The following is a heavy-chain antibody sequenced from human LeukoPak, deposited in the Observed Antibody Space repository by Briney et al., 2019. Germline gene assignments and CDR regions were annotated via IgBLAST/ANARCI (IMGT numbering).Heavy chain of an antibody. V-gene: IGHV3-21*01. D-gene: IGHD5-18*01. CDR2: ISSASTYI. CDR1: GFTFSSYS. Sequence: GGSLRLSCAASGFTFSSYSMNWFRQAPGKGLEWVSSISSASTYIYYADSVKGRFTISRDNAKNSLYLQMNSLRAEDTAMYYCARLGWDTTMADGDIDSWGQGTLLIVSS. CDR3: ARLGWDTTMADGDIDS. J-gene: IGHJ4*02.